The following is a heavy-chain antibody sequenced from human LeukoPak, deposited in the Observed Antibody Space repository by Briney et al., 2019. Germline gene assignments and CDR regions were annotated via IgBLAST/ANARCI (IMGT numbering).Heavy chain of an antibody. J-gene: IGHJ5*02. CDR3: ARARRYGSGSYWFDP. V-gene: IGHV1-18*01. Sequence: ASVKVSCKASGYTFTSYAMNWVRQAPGQGLEWMGWISAYNGNTNYAQKLQGRVTMTTDTSTSTAYMELRSLRPDDTAVYYCARARRYGSGSYWFDPWGQGTLVTVSS. D-gene: IGHD3-10*01. CDR2: ISAYNGNT. CDR1: GYTFTSYA.